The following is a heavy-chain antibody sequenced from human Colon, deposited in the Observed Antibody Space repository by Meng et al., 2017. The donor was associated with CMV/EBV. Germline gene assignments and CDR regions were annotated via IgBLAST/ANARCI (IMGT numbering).Heavy chain of an antibody. CDR2: IKQDGSET. D-gene: IGHD3-16*01. Sequence: GESLKISCVVSGFTFSTYSMYWVRQAPGKGLEWVVNIKQDGSETHYVDSVKGRFTVSRDNAKNSVYLQMNNLRAEDTAVYYCTRLGGSKPFDYWGQGTLVTVSS. V-gene: IGHV3-7*01. CDR3: TRLGGSKPFDY. J-gene: IGHJ4*02. CDR1: GFTFSTYS.